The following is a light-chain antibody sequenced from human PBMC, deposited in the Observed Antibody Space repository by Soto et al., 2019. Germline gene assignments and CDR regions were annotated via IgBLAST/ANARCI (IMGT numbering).Light chain of an antibody. J-gene: IGKJ1*01. CDR2: AVS. V-gene: IGKV3-20*01. Sequence: EIVLTQSPGTLTLSPGESAALSCRASQTISNNYLVWYRQKPGQAPRLLIYAVSSRAAGIPDRFIGSGSGTDFALTIARLVPEDAAVYYCQRHGNSPWTFGQGTRVEI. CDR3: QRHGNSPWT. CDR1: QTISNNY.